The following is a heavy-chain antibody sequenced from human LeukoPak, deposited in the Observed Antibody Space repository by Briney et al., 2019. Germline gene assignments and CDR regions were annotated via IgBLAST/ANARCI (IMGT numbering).Heavy chain of an antibody. CDR2: INPNSGGT. CDR3: ARVPGMVRGSGYYYYYMDV. CDR1: GYTFTGYY. Sequence: GASVKVSCKASGYTFTGYYMHWVRQAPGQGLEWMGWINPNSGGTNYAQKFQGRVTMTRDTSISTAYMELSRLRSEDTAVYYCARVPGMVRGSGYYYYYMDVWGNGTTVTISS. J-gene: IGHJ6*03. V-gene: IGHV1-2*02. D-gene: IGHD3-10*01.